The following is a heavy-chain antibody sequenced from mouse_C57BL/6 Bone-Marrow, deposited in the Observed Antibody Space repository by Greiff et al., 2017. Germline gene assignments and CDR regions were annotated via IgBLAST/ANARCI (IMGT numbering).Heavy chain of an antibody. CDR1: GYTFTSYW. Sequence: QVQLQQPGAELVMPGASVKLSCKASGYTFTSYWMHWVKQRPGQGLEWIGEIDPSDSYTNYNQKFKGKATLTVDKSSSTAYMHLSSLTSEDSAVYYCTRVVPTYFDYWGHGTTLTVSS. V-gene: IGHV1-69*01. D-gene: IGHD1-1*01. CDR2: IDPSDSYT. J-gene: IGHJ2*01. CDR3: TRVVPTYFDY.